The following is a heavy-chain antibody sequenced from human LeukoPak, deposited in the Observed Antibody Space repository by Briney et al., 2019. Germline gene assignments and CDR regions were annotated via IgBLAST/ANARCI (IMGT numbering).Heavy chain of an antibody. J-gene: IGHJ3*02. D-gene: IGHD3-22*01. V-gene: IGHV3-23*01. Sequence: GGSLRLSCAASGFTFSNYGMHWVRQAPGKGLEWVSAISGSGGSTYYADSVKGRFTISRDNSKNTLYLQMNSLRAEDTAVYYCAKPLSITMIVVVIFDAFDIWGQGTMVTVSS. CDR2: ISGSGGST. CDR3: AKPLSITMIVVVIFDAFDI. CDR1: GFTFSNYG.